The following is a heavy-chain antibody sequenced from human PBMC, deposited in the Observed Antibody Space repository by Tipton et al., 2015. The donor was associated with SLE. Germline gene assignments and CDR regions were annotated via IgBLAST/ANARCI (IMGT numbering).Heavy chain of an antibody. V-gene: IGHV4-34*01. CDR3: ARRTREDGGPGDPRVVWFFDL. Sequence: TLSLTCAVYGGSFSGYYWGWIRQSPRKGLEWIGEINQSGTTSDNPSLKSRVTISVDTSKKQVSLKMTSVTAADTAVYYCARRTREDGGPGDPRVVWFFDLWGRGTLVTVSS. D-gene: IGHD4-17*01. CDR2: INQSGTT. CDR1: GGSFSGYY. J-gene: IGHJ2*01.